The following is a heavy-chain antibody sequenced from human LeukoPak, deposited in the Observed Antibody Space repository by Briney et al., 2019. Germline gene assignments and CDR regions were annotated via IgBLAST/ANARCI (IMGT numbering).Heavy chain of an antibody. CDR3: AKDRIAAAGSYYYYYGMDV. D-gene: IGHD6-13*01. V-gene: IGHV3-66*01. CDR1: GVTLSANY. Sequence: GGSLRLSCAASGVTLSANYMTWVRQAPGKGVEWVSVIDSGDNTHYADSVKGRFTIPRDNSKNTLYLQMNSLRAEDTAVYYCAKDRIAAAGSYYYYYGMDVWGQRTTVTVSS. J-gene: IGHJ6*02. CDR2: IDSGDNT.